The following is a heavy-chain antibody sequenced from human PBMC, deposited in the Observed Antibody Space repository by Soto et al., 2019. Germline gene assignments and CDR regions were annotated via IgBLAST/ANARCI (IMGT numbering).Heavy chain of an antibody. V-gene: IGHV4-59*01. CDR3: ARATTVTYYYYYMEV. Sequence: SETLSLTCTVSGGSISSYYWSWIRQPPGKGLEWIGYIYYSGNTNYNPSLKSRVTISVDTSKNQFSLKLSSVTAADTAVYYCARATTVTYYYYYMEVWGKGTTVTVSS. CDR1: GGSISSYY. D-gene: IGHD4-17*01. CDR2: IYYSGNT. J-gene: IGHJ6*03.